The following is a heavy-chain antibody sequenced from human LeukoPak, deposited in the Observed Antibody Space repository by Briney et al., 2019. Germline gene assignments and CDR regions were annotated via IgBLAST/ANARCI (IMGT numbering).Heavy chain of an antibody. J-gene: IGHJ3*02. CDR1: GFTVSSNY. CDR3: ARAGYCSSTSCYTLYAFDI. V-gene: IGHV3-53*01. D-gene: IGHD2-2*02. CDR2: IYSGGST. Sequence: PGGSLRLSCAASGFTVSSNYMSWVRQAPGKGLEWVSVIYSGGSTYYADSMKGRFTISRDNSKNTLYLQMNSLRAEDTAVYYCARAGYCSSTSCYTLYAFDIWGQGTMVTVSS.